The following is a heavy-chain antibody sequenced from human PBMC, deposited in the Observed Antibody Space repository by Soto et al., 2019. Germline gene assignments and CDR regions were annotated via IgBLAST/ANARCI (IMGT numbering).Heavy chain of an antibody. CDR3: ASEPTAGAYYYYGMDV. D-gene: IGHD3-10*01. Sequence: QVQLQESGPGLVKPSETLSLTCTVSGGSISSYYWSWIRQPAGKGLEWIGRIYTSGRTNYNPSLKSRVTMSVDTSKTQFSLKLSSVTAADTAVYYCASEPTAGAYYYYGMDVWGQGTTVTVSS. J-gene: IGHJ6*02. CDR2: IYTSGRT. V-gene: IGHV4-4*07. CDR1: GGSISSYY.